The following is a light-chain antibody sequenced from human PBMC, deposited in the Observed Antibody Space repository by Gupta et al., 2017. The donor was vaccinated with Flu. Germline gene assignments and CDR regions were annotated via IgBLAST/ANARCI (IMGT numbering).Light chain of an antibody. CDR3: CSYGGSKF. V-gene: IGLV2-8*01. Sequence: GQSVTISCTGTSSDVGGYNYVSWYQQHPGKAPKLIIYEVNKRPSGVPDRFSGSKSGNTASLTVSGLRAEDEADYYCCSYGGSKFFGGGTKLTVL. CDR2: EVN. J-gene: IGLJ2*01. CDR1: SSDVGGYNY.